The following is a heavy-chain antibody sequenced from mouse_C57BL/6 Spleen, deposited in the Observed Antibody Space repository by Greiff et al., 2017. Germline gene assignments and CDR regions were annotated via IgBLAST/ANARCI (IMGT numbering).Heavy chain of an antibody. CDR3: ARIAYYGNLYCDY. D-gene: IGHD2-10*01. CDR2: ISYSGST. CDR1: GYSITSDY. V-gene: IGHV3-8*01. Sequence: EVQLQESGPGLAKPSQTLSLTCSVTGYSITSDYWNWIRKLPGNKLEYMGYISYSGSTYYNPSLNSRISITRDTSKNQYYLQLNSVTTEDTATYYCARIAYYGNLYCDYWGQGTTLTVSS. J-gene: IGHJ2*01.